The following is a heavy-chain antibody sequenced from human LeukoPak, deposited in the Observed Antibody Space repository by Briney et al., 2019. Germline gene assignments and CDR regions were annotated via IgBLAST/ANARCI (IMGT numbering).Heavy chain of an antibody. D-gene: IGHD2-2*01. CDR1: GYTFTDYY. Sequence: ASLKVSCKASGYTFTDYYMHWVRQAPGQGLEWMGWINVNRGGANYAQRFQGRVTMTRDTSITTAYMELSRLKSDDTAVYYCARRYCSSTSCYYFDYWGQGTLVTVSS. CDR3: ARRYCSSTSCYYFDY. V-gene: IGHV1-2*02. J-gene: IGHJ4*02. CDR2: INVNRGGA.